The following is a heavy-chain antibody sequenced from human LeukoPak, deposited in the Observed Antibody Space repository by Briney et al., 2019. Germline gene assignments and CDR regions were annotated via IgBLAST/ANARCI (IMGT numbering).Heavy chain of an antibody. Sequence: PSETLSLTCTVSGGSISSGDYYWSWIRQPPGKGLEWIGYIYYSGSTYYNPSLKSRVTISVDTSKNQFSLKLSSVTAADTAVYYCVRGIAAAGDWRYYFDYWGQGTLVTVSS. J-gene: IGHJ4*02. CDR2: IYYSGST. D-gene: IGHD6-13*01. CDR1: GGSISSGDYY. CDR3: VRGIAAAGDWRYYFDY. V-gene: IGHV4-30-4*01.